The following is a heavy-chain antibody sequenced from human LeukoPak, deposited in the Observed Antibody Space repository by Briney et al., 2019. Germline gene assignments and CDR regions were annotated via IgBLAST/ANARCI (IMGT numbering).Heavy chain of an antibody. Sequence: PSETLSLTCTVSGGSISSYYWSWIRQPPGKGLEWIGYIYYSGSTNYNPSLKSRVTISVDTSKNQFSLKLSSVTAADTAVYYCARDRGRYCSGGSCYPFDPYYYYYGMDVWGQGTTVTVSS. CDR1: GGSISSYY. V-gene: IGHV4-59*01. J-gene: IGHJ6*02. D-gene: IGHD2-15*01. CDR3: ARDRGRYCSGGSCYPFDPYYYYYGMDV. CDR2: IYYSGST.